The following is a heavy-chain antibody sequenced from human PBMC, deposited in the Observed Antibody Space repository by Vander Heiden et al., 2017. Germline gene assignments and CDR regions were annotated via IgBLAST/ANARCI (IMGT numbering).Heavy chain of an antibody. V-gene: IGHV3-9*01. Sequence: EVQLVESGGGLVQPGRSLRLSCAASGFTFDDYAMHWVRQAPGKGLEWVSGISWNSGSIGYADSVKGRFTISRDNAKNSLYLQMNSLRAEDTALYYCAKDSSIVVAMYYFDYWGQGTLVTVSS. CDR3: AKDSSIVVAMYYFDY. D-gene: IGHD2-15*01. J-gene: IGHJ4*02. CDR1: GFTFDDYA. CDR2: ISWNSGSI.